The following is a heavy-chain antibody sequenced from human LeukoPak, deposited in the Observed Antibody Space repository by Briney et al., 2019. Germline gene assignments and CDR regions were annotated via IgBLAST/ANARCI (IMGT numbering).Heavy chain of an antibody. CDR2: IYYSGST. CDR1: GGSISSYY. V-gene: IGHV4-59*12. J-gene: IGHJ4*02. Sequence: PSETLSLTCTVSGGSISSYYWSWIRQPPGKGLEWIGYIYYSGSTNYNPSLKSRVTISVDTSKNQFSLKLSSVTAADTAVYYCARDRSIAVAGTDFDYWGQGTLVTVSS. CDR3: ARDRSIAVAGTDFDY. D-gene: IGHD6-19*01.